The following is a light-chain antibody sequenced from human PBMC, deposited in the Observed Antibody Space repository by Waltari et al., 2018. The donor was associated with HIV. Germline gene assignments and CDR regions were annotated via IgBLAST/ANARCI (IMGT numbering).Light chain of an antibody. Sequence: QVVLTQSPSASASLGASVTITCTLSSGHSNYAIAWHQLPPGKSPRYFMQLNSDGSHTSGDGIPDRFSGSSSGAERYLTISSLQSEDEADYYCQTWGTGIRVFGGGTKLTVL. V-gene: IGLV4-69*01. CDR3: QTWGTGIRV. J-gene: IGLJ3*02. CDR2: LNSDGSH. CDR1: SGHSNYA.